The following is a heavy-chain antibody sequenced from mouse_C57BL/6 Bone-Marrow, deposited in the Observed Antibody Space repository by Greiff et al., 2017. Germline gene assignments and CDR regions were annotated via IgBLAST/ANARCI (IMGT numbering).Heavy chain of an antibody. V-gene: IGHV5-6*01. CDR3: ARRGYYGHFDY. Sequence: EVQLVESGGDLVKPGGSLKLSCAASGFTFSSYGMSWVRQTPDQRLEWVATISSGGSYTYYPDSVKGRFTISNDNAKNTLYLQMSRLKSEDTAMYYCARRGYYGHFDYWGQGTTLTVSS. CDR2: ISSGGSYT. D-gene: IGHD1-1*01. J-gene: IGHJ2*01. CDR1: GFTFSSYG.